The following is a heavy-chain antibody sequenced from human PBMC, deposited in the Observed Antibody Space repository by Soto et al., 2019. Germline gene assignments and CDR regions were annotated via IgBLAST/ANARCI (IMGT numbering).Heavy chain of an antibody. D-gene: IGHD6-13*01. Sequence: GGSLRLSCAASGFTFSSCAMSWVRQAPGKGLEWVSAISGSGGSTYYADSVKGRFTISGDNSKNTLYLQMNSLRAEDTAVYYCAKDTGGSSWPAYYYYGMDVWGQGTTVTVSS. V-gene: IGHV3-23*01. CDR1: GFTFSSCA. CDR2: ISGSGGST. J-gene: IGHJ6*02. CDR3: AKDTGGSSWPAYYYYGMDV.